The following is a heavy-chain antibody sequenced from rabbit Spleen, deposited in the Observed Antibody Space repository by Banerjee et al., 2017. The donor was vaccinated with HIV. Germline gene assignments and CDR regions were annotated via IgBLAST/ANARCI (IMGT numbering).Heavy chain of an antibody. CDR2: IYAGSSGFT. CDR1: GFSFSNSYY. D-gene: IGHD4-1*01. V-gene: IGHV1S40*01. CDR3: ARDLDGVIGWNFGW. J-gene: IGHJ4*01. Sequence: QSLEESGGDLVKPGASLTLTCTASGFSFSNSYYMCWVRQAPGKGLEWIACIYAGSSGFTYFATWAKGRFTCSKTSSTTVTLQMTRLTAADTATYFCARDLDGVIGWNFGWWGPGTLVTVS.